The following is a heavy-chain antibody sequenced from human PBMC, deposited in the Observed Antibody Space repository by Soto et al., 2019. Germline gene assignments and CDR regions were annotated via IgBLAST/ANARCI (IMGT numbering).Heavy chain of an antibody. Sequence: EEQLLESGGALVQPGGSLGISCAASGLTFRSYDRSWVRQAPGKGVEWVSTISGRGDDTYNEESGKGRFIVTRDNSKHTLYLQMTSLRVEDTARYYCAKTLFRRSSSLDLWGQGTVVTVSS. D-gene: IGHD6-6*01. V-gene: IGHV3-23*01. CDR1: GLTFRSYD. CDR2: ISGRGDDT. CDR3: AKTLFRRSSSLDL. J-gene: IGHJ5*02.